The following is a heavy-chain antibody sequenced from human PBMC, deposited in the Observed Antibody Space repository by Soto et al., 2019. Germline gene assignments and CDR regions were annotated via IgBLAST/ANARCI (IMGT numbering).Heavy chain of an antibody. D-gene: IGHD1-26*01. CDR2: INNNGGST. CDR3: AKDAKGGIYYFDY. V-gene: IGHV3-23*01. CDR1: GFIFSNYA. J-gene: IGHJ4*02. Sequence: GGSLRLSCAASGFIFSNYAMTWARQAPGKGLEWVSAINNNGGSTYYADSVRGRFTISRDNSKNTLYLQMSSLRAEDTAVYFCAKDAKGGIYYFDYWGQGTLVTVSS.